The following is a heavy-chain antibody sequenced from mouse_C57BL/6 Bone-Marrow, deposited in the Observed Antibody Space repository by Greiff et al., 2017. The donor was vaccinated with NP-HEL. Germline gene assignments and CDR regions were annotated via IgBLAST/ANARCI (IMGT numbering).Heavy chain of an antibody. D-gene: IGHD1-1*01. CDR2: INPSSGYT. CDR3: AKSYYYYGSSGFFFDY. J-gene: IGHJ2*01. CDR1: GYTFTSYT. V-gene: IGHV1-4*01. Sequence: QVQLQQSGAELARPGASVKMSCKASGYTFTSYTMHWVKQRPGQGLEWIGYINPSSGYTKYNQKFKDKATLTADKSSSTAYMQLSSLTSEDSAVYYCAKSYYYYGSSGFFFDYWGQGTTLTVSS.